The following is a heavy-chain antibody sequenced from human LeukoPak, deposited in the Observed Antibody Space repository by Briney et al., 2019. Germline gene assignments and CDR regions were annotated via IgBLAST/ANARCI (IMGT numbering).Heavy chain of an antibody. J-gene: IGHJ5*02. CDR3: ARETYGDLNWFDP. CDR2: IIPIFGTA. CDR1: GYTFTSYG. Sequence: SVKVSCKASGYTFTSYGISWVRQAPGQGLEWMGGIIPIFGTANYAQKFQGRVTITTDESTSTAYMELSSLRSEDTAVYYCARETYGDLNWFDPWGQGTLVTVSS. D-gene: IGHD4-17*01. V-gene: IGHV1-69*05.